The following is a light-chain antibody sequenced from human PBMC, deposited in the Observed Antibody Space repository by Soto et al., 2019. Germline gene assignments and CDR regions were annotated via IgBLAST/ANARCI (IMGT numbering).Light chain of an antibody. CDR3: HQRRSWPRT. Sequence: EIVLTQSPATLSSSPGERATLSCRASQTVGSRLAWYQHKPGQAPRLLIYDSSNRATGIPARFSGSGSGTDFTLTISSLEPEDFAVYYCHQRRSWPRTFGQGTKVDNK. CDR2: DSS. CDR1: QTVGSR. V-gene: IGKV3-11*01. J-gene: IGKJ1*01.